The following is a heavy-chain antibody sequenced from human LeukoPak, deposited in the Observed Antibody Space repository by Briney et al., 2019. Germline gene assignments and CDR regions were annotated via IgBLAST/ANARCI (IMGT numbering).Heavy chain of an antibody. CDR3: ATSGGVYYDSSAYMVEDY. V-gene: IGHV3-7*01. J-gene: IGHJ4*02. Sequence: GGSLRLSCAASGFTFRDYWMTWVRQTPGKQLEWVANIKQDATEKYYVDSVKGRFTISRDNTKNSLYLQMSSLRAEDTAVYYCATSGGVYYDSSAYMVEDYWGQGTLVTVSS. CDR2: IKQDATEK. D-gene: IGHD3-22*01. CDR1: GFTFRDYW.